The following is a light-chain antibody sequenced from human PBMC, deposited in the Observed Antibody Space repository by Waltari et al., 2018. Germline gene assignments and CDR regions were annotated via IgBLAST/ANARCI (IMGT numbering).Light chain of an antibody. V-gene: IGKV3-11*01. CDR1: HSISGY. Sequence: ENVLTQSPATLSLSPGDRATLSFRASHSISGYLAWYQQKPGQPPRLLIFDVSNRATGIPARFSGSGSGTVFTLSISSLEPEDSAVYYCQQRTNWLTFGGGTKVEIK. J-gene: IGKJ4*01. CDR2: DVS. CDR3: QQRTNWLT.